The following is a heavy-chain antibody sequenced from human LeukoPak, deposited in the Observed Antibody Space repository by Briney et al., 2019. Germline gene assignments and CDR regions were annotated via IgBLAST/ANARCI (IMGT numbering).Heavy chain of an antibody. CDR3: ARQENYYDSSGYLLANDY. V-gene: IGHV4-59*08. CDR1: GGSISSYY. J-gene: IGHJ4*02. D-gene: IGHD3-22*01. CDR2: IYYSGST. Sequence: KPSETLSLTCTVSGGSISSYYWSWIRQPPGKGLEWIGYIYYSGSTNYNPSLKSRVTISVDTSKNQFSLKLSSVTAADTAVYYCARQENYYDSSGYLLANDYWGQGTLVTVSS.